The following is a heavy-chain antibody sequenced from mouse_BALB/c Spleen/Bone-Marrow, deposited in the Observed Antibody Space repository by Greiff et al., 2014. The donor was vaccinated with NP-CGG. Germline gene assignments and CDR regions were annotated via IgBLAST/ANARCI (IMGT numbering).Heavy chain of an antibody. CDR1: GFSFSGYG. CDR3: ARPFTTVVATVFAY. J-gene: IGHJ3*01. D-gene: IGHD1-1*01. CDR2: IGVGGTYT. V-gene: IGHV5-6*01. Sequence: VQLKQSGGDLVKPGGSLKLSCAASGFSFSGYGMSWVRQTPDKRLEWVATIGVGGTYTYYPDSVKGRFTISRYNAKNTLYLRMSSLKSEDTAMYYCARPFTTVVATVFAYWGQGTLVTVSA.